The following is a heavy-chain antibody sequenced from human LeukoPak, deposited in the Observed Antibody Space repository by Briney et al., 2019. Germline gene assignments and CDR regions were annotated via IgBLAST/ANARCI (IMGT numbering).Heavy chain of an antibody. V-gene: IGHV3-21*01. D-gene: IGHD6-19*01. J-gene: IGHJ4*02. CDR2: ISSSSSYI. CDR1: GFTFSSYS. CDR3: ARAHSSGWYVTDY. Sequence: TGGSLRLSCAASGFTFSSYSMNWVRQAPGKGLEWVSSISSSSSYIYYADSVKGRFTISRDNAKNSLYLQMNSLRAEDTAVYYCARAHSSGWYVTDYWGQGTLVTVSS.